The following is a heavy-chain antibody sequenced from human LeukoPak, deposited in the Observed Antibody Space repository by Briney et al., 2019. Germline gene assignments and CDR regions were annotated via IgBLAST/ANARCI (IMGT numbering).Heavy chain of an antibody. CDR3: ARDKYCSRTSCYFTGMDV. CDR1: GYTFTSYA. V-gene: IGHV7-4-1*02. J-gene: IGHJ6*02. CDR2: INTNTGNP. Sequence: ASVKVSCKASGYTFTSYAMNWVRQAPGQGLEWMGWINTNTGNPTYAQGFTGRFDFSLDTSVSTAYLQISSLKAEDTAVYYCARDKYCSRTSCYFTGMDVWGQGTTVTVSS. D-gene: IGHD2-2*01.